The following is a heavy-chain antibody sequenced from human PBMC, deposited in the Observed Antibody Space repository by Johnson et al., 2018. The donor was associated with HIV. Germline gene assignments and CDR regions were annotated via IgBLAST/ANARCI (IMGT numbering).Heavy chain of an antibody. Sequence: QVYLVESGGGVVQPGRSLKLSCAASGFTFSSYGMHWVRQAPGTWLEWVACIRYDGSNKYYADSVKGPFSISRDNSKNTMYLEMNSLRAEDTGVYYCARDPFGALDGDAFDIWGQGTMVTVSS. V-gene: IGHV3-30*02. CDR2: IRYDGSNK. J-gene: IGHJ3*02. CDR3: ARDPFGALDGDAFDI. D-gene: IGHD3-10*01. CDR1: GFTFSSYG.